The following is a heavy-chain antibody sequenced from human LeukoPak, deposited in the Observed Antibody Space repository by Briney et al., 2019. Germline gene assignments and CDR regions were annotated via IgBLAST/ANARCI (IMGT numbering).Heavy chain of an antibody. J-gene: IGHJ6*02. CDR1: GFTFDDYA. V-gene: IGHV3-43*02. D-gene: IGHD2-2*01. Sequence: GGSLRLSCAASGFTFDDYAMHWVRQAPGKGLEWVSLISGDGGSTYYADSVKSRFTISRDNSKNSLYLQMNSLRTEDTALYYCAKVDCSSTSCLGDYYYYYGMDVWGQGTTVTVSS. CDR2: ISGDGGST. CDR3: AKVDCSSTSCLGDYYYYYGMDV.